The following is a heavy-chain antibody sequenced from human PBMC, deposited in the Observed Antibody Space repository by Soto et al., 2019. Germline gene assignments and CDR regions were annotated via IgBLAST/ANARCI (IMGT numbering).Heavy chain of an antibody. J-gene: IGHJ6*03. CDR2: INHSGST. Sequence: QVQLQQWGAGLLKPSETLSLSCAVYGGSFSGYYWSWIRQPPGKGLEWIGEINHSGSTNYNPSLKSRVTISVDTSKNQFSLKLSSVTAADTAVYYCERRIPYDFWSGYYRGREYYYYYMDVWGKGTTVTVSS. D-gene: IGHD3-3*01. CDR3: ERRIPYDFWSGYYRGREYYYYYMDV. V-gene: IGHV4-34*01. CDR1: GGSFSGYY.